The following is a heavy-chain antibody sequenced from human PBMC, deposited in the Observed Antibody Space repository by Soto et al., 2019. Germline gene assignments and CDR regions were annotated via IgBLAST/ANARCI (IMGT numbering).Heavy chain of an antibody. J-gene: IGHJ6*02. CDR1: GYSFTSYW. D-gene: IGHD2-21*01. V-gene: IGHV5-51*01. CDR3: AREPIYEPPAGHYYGMAV. Sequence: PGESLKISCKGSGYSFTSYWIGWVRQMPGKGLEWMGIIYPGDSDTRYSPSFQGQVTISADKSISTAYLQWSSLKASDTAMYYCAREPIYEPPAGHYYGMAVWGQGTTVTVAS. CDR2: IYPGDSDT.